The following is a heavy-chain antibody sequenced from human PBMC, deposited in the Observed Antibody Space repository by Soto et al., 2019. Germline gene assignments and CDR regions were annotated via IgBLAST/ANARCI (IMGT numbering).Heavy chain of an antibody. D-gene: IGHD1-26*01. J-gene: IGHJ6*02. CDR1: GFTFSIYW. CDR2: IDNAGSSA. Sequence: EVQLVESGGGLVQPGGSLRLSCAASGFTFSIYWMHWVRQAPGKGPVWVSRIDNAGSSARYADSVKGRFTISRDNAKNTVYLQMNSLRAEDTAVYYCTRVGGSVSGMDVWGQGATFTVSS. CDR3: TRVGGSVSGMDV. V-gene: IGHV3-74*01.